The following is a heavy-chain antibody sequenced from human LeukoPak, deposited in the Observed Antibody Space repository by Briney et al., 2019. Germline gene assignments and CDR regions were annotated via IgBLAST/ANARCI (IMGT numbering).Heavy chain of an antibody. V-gene: IGHV4-61*02. J-gene: IGHJ4*02. Sequence: PSETLSLTCTVSGGSISSGSYYWSWIRQPAGKGLEWIGRIYTSGRTNYNPSLKSRVTISVDTPKNQFSLKLRSVTAADTAVYYCARESYYYDSSGYPAIDYWGQGTLVTVSS. D-gene: IGHD3-22*01. CDR1: GGSISSGSYY. CDR2: IYTSGRT. CDR3: ARESYYYDSSGYPAIDY.